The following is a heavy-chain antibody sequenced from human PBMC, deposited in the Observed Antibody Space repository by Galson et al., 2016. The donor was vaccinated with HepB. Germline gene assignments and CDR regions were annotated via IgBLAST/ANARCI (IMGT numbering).Heavy chain of an antibody. CDR1: GDSVSSSTAY. J-gene: IGHJ4*02. CDR3: GRARGYNYVDY. CDR2: IYRNGNT. D-gene: IGHD5-18*01. V-gene: IGHV4-61*01. Sequence: SETLSLTCAVSGDSVSSSTAYWTWIRQPPGKGLEYIGYIYRNGNTNYNPSLKSRLTMSLEGSKNQFSLKLSSVTAADTAVYYCGRARGYNYVDYWGQGTLVSVSS.